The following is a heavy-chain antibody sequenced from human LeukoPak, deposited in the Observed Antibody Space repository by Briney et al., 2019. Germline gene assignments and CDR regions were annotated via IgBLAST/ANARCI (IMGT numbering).Heavy chain of an antibody. J-gene: IGHJ5*02. CDR2: ISYDGSNK. CDR3: AREPRLNWFDP. V-gene: IGHV3-30-3*01. CDR1: GFTFSSYA. Sequence: GGSLRLSCAASGFTFSSYAMHWVRQAPGKGLEWVAVISYDGSNKYYADSVKGRFTISRDNSKNTLYLQMNSLRAEDTAVYYCAREPRLNWFDPWGQGTLVTVSS.